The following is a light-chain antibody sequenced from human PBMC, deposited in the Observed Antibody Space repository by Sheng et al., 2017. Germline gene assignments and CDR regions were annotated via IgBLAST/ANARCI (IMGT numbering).Light chain of an antibody. CDR2: AAS. J-gene: IGKJ2*01. CDR1: QGISDY. V-gene: IGKV1-27*01. Sequence: DIQMTQSPSTLSASIGDRVTITCRASQGISDYLAWYQQKPGKVPKLLMYAASTLQSGVPSRFSGSGSGTDFTLTISRLEPEDFAVYYCQQYGSSPPMYTFGQGTKLEIK. CDR3: QQYGSSPPMYT.